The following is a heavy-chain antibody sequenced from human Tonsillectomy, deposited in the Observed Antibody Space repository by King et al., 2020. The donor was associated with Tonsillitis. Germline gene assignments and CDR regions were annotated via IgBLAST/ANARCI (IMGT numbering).Heavy chain of an antibody. CDR2: VNSDESIT. CDR3: SRPGGVYCSSTTCYDYFDY. CDR1: GFTFSNYW. V-gene: IGHV3-74*01. Sequence: VQLVESGGGLVQPGGSLRLSCAASGFTFSNYWMHWVRQAPGKGLFWVSRVNSDESITDYADSVKGRFTISRANAKTTLYLEMSSLSAEDTAADYWSRPGGVYCSSTTCYDYFDYWGQGTLVTVSS. J-gene: IGHJ4*02. D-gene: IGHD2-2*01.